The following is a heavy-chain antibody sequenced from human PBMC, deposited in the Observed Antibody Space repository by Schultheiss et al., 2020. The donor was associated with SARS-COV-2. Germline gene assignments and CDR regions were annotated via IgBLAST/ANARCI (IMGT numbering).Heavy chain of an antibody. D-gene: IGHD4-11*01. J-gene: IGHJ4*02. Sequence: GGSLRLSCAASGFTFSSYAMSWVRQAPGKGLEWVAVISYDGSSKYYADSVKGRCTISRDNAKNSLYLQMNSLRAEDTAVYYCARATWRGTVPDDYWGQGTLVTVSS. CDR3: ARATWRGTVPDDY. V-gene: IGHV3-30-3*01. CDR1: GFTFSSYA. CDR2: ISYDGSSK.